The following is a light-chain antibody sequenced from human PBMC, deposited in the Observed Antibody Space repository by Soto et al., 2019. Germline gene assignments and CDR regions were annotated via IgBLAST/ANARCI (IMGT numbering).Light chain of an antibody. V-gene: IGKV3-20*01. J-gene: IGKJ1*01. CDR1: QSVSSSY. Sequence: EIGLTQSAGTLSLSPGERATLSWRASQSVSSSYLAWYQQKNGQAPRLLIYGASSRATGIPDRFSGSGYGTDFNLTISRLETEDVAVYESQQYGRPWWTFGDGTKVDIK. CDR2: GAS. CDR3: QQYGRPWWT.